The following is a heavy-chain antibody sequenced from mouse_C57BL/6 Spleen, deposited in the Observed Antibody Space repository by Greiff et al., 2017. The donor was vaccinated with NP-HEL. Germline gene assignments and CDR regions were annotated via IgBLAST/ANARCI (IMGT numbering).Heavy chain of an antibody. CDR1: GYTFTDYE. CDR3: TRYYDGYYYAMDY. Sequence: QVHVKQSGAELVRPGASVTLSCKASGYTFTDYEMHWVKQTPVHGLEWIGAIDPETGGTAYNQKFKGKAILTADKSSSTAYMELRSLTSEDSAVYYCTRYYDGYYYAMDYWGQGTSVTVSS. V-gene: IGHV1-15*01. J-gene: IGHJ4*01. D-gene: IGHD2-3*01. CDR2: IDPETGGT.